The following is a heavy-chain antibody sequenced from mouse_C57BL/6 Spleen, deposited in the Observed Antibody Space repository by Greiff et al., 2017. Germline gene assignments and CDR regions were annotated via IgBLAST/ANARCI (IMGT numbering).Heavy chain of an antibody. D-gene: IGHD3-2*02. J-gene: IGHJ2*01. CDR1: GFTFSSYA. Sequence: EVQLQESGGGLVKPGGSLKLSCAASGFTFSSYAMSWVRQTPEKRLEWVATISDGGSYTYYPDNVKGRFTISRDNAKNNLYLQMSHLKSENTAMYYSARDSSGDYWGQGTTLTVSS. CDR3: ARDSSGDY. V-gene: IGHV5-4*01. CDR2: ISDGGSYT.